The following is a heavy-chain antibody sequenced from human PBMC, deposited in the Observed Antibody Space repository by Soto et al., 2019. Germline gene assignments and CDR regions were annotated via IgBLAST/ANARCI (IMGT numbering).Heavy chain of an antibody. CDR1: GYNFSGYW. Sequence: GESLKISCKGFGYNFSGYWIAWVRQMAGKGLEWMGIIFPAHSGTRYSPSFQGQVSISVDTAITTTFLHLSNLRPSDTGTYFSARRGKYPNWIEPWGQGTMLAVSS. D-gene: IGHD2-2*01. CDR2: IFPAHSGT. J-gene: IGHJ5*02. V-gene: IGHV5-51*01. CDR3: ARRGKYPNWIEP.